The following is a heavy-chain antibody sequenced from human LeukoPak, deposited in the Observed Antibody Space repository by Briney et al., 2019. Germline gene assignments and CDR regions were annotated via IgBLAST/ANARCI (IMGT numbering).Heavy chain of an antibody. V-gene: IGHV4-61*01. J-gene: IGHJ4*02. D-gene: IGHD3-10*01. CDR2: IYYSGST. CDR3: ARSQNYYGSGDY. CDR1: GDSVSNGNYY. Sequence: SETLSLTCTVSGDSVSNGNYYWSWLRQPPGKALEWIGYIYYSGSTYYNPSLEGRVTISVDTSKNQFSVKLRSVTAADTAVYYCARSQNYYGSGDYWSQGTLVTVSS.